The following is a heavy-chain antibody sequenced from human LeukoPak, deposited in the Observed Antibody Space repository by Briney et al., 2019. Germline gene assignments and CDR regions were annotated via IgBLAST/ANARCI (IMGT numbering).Heavy chain of an antibody. Sequence: SETLSLTCTVSGGSISSYFWSWIRQPPGKGLEWMGYIYHSGSTNYNPSLKSRVTISVDTSKNQFSLKLSSVTAADTAVYYCARGGRDCSSTSCYYYYYYGMDVWGQGTTVTVSS. CDR1: GGSISSYF. CDR3: ARGGRDCSSTSCYYYYYYGMDV. J-gene: IGHJ6*02. V-gene: IGHV4-59*01. CDR2: IYHSGST. D-gene: IGHD2-2*01.